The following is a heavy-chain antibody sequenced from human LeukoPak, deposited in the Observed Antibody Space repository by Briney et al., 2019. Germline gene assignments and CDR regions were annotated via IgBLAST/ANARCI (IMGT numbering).Heavy chain of an antibody. CDR3: ARAHTYSGPLNYNWFDP. V-gene: IGHV1-46*01. CDR1: GYIFSAYY. D-gene: IGHD4-11*01. J-gene: IGHJ5*02. Sequence: ASVKVSCKASGYIFSAYYIHWVRQAPGQGLEWMGIINPSGGTSTYAQKFQGRVTMTRATSTSTVYMELSSLRSEDTAVYYCARAHTYSGPLNYNWFDPWGQGTLVTVSS. CDR2: INPSGGTS.